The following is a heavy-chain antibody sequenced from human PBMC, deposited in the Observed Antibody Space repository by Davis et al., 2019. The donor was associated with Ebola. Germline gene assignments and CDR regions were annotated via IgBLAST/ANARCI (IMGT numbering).Heavy chain of an antibody. CDR3: AKDIWQTSGWDIVVVPADPFQH. Sequence: GESLKISCAASGFTFSSYTMSWVRQAPGKGLEWVSGISGSGGDTYYADSVKGRFTISRDNSKNTLFLQMNSLRAEDTAVYYCAKDIWQTSGWDIVVVPADPFQHWGQGTLVTVSS. D-gene: IGHD2-2*01. CDR1: GFTFSSYT. CDR2: ISGSGGDT. J-gene: IGHJ1*01. V-gene: IGHV3-23*01.